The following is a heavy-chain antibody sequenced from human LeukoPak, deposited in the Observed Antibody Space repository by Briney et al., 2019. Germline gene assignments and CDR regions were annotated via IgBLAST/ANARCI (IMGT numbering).Heavy chain of an antibody. CDR1: GFTFSSYS. Sequence: PGGSLRLSCAASGFTFSSYSMNWVRQAPGKGLGWVAVILFDGSNKYYTDSVKGRFTTSRDNTKNTLYLQINSLRAEDTAVYYWAKGCSSTSCYSRYYYYYIDVWGKGTTVTVSS. CDR2: ILFDGSNK. J-gene: IGHJ6*03. CDR3: AKGCSSTSCYSRYYYYYIDV. D-gene: IGHD2-2*01. V-gene: IGHV3-30*18.